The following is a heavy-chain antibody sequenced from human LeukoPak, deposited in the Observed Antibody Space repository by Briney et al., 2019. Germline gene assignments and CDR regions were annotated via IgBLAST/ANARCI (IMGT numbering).Heavy chain of an antibody. J-gene: IGHJ4*02. D-gene: IGHD5-24*01. Sequence: PGGSLRLSCAASGFTFSSYSMNWVRQAPGKGLEWVSSISSSSSYIYYADSVKGRFTISRDNAKNSLYLQMNSLKTDDTAVYYCSRHEALPGDYWGQGTLVTVSS. CDR3: SRHEALPGDY. CDR1: GFTFSSYS. V-gene: IGHV3-21*04. CDR2: ISSSSSYI.